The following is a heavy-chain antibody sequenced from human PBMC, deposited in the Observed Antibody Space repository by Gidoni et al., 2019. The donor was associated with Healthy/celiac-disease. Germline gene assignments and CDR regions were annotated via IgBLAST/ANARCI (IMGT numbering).Heavy chain of an antibody. V-gene: IGHV4-61*01. CDR1: GGSVSSGSSY. J-gene: IGHJ3*02. CDR3: ARDARSEMVGATYAFDI. D-gene: IGHD1-26*01. CDR2: IYYSGST. Sequence: QVQLQESGPGLVKPSETLSLTCTVSGGSVSSGSSYWSWIRQPPGKGLEWIGYIYYSGSTNYNPSLKSRVTISVDTSKNQFSLKLSSVTAADTAVYYCARDARSEMVGATYAFDIWGQGTMVTVSS.